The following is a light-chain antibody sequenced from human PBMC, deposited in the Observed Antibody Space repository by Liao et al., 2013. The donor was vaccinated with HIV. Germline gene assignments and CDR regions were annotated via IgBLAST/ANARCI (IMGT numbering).Light chain of an antibody. J-gene: IGLJ1*01. CDR1: ALGGKY. CDR2: QDT. Sequence: YELTQPPSLSVSPGQTAIISCSGHALGGKYISWYQHPPGQSPVVLIYQDTKRPSGIPERFTGSNSGDTATLTISRAEAGDEADYYCQVWDRGSAHPTVFGPGTKVTVL. V-gene: IGLV3-1*01. CDR3: QVWDRGSAHPTV.